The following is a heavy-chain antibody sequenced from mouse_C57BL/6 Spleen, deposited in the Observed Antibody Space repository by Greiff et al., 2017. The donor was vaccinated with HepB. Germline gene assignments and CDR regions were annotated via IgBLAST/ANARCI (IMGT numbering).Heavy chain of an antibody. CDR1: GYTFTSYG. Sequence: QVHVKQSGAELARPGASVKLSCKASGYTFTSYGISWVKQRTGQGLEWIGEIYPRSGNTYYNEKFKGKATLTADKSSSTAYMELRSLTSEDSAVYFCARLDYYGDYWGQGTTLTVSS. CDR3: ARLDYYGDY. V-gene: IGHV1-81*01. CDR2: IYPRSGNT. J-gene: IGHJ2*01.